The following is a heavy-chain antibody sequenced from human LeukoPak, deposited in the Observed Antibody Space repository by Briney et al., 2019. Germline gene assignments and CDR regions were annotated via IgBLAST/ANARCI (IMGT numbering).Heavy chain of an antibody. J-gene: IGHJ4*02. CDR3: TRDRVIVVVPTPDY. CDR2: IRSKAYGGTT. CDR1: GFTFSSYA. V-gene: IGHV3-49*04. D-gene: IGHD3-22*01. Sequence: GGSLRLSCAASGFTFSSYAMSWVRQAPGKGLEWVGFIRSKAYGGTTEYAASVKGRFTISRDDSKSIAYLQMNSLKTEDTAVYYCTRDRVIVVVPTPDYWGQGTLVTVSS.